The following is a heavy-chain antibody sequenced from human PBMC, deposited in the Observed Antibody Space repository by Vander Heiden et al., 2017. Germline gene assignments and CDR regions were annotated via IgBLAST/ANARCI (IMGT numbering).Heavy chain of an antibody. V-gene: IGHV3-21*01. Sequence: EVQLVESGGGLVKPGGSLRLSCAASGFTFSSYSMNWVRQAPGKGLEWVSSISSSSSYIYYADSVKGRFTISRDNAKNSLYLQMNSLRAEDTAVYYCARRKAGTGYYFDYWGQGTLVTVSS. J-gene: IGHJ4*02. CDR2: ISSSSSYI. D-gene: IGHD6-19*01. CDR1: GFTFSSYS. CDR3: ARRKAGTGYYFDY.